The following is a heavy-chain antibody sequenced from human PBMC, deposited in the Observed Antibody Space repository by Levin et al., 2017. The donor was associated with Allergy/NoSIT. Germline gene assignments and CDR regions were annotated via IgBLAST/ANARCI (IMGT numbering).Heavy chain of an antibody. J-gene: IGHJ4*02. CDR1: GFTFSSYS. CDR2: ISSSSSYI. D-gene: IGHD6-13*01. Sequence: SCAASGFTFSSYSMNWVRQAPGKGLEWVSSISSSSSYIYYADSVKGRFTISRDNAKNSLYLQMNSLRAEDTAVYYCARALGIAAAAPGYWGQGTLVTVSS. V-gene: IGHV3-21*01. CDR3: ARALGIAAAAPGY.